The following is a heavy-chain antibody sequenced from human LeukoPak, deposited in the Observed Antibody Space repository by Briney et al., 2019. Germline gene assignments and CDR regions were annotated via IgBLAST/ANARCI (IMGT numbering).Heavy chain of an antibody. D-gene: IGHD3-16*01. CDR2: IKTDGSQK. Sequence: PGGSLRLSCAASGFTYNKYWMTWVRQAPGKGLEWVATIKTDGSQKYYVDSVKGRFSISRDNANNSLYLQMNSLRAEDTAVYYCARDLGHYYYMDVWGKGTTVTISS. V-gene: IGHV3-7*01. J-gene: IGHJ6*03. CDR3: ARDLGHYYYMDV. CDR1: GFTYNKYW.